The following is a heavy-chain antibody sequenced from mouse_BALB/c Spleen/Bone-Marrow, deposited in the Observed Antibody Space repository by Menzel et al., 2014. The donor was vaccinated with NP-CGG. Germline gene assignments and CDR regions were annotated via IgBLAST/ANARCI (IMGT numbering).Heavy chain of an antibody. V-gene: IGHV14-3*02. D-gene: IGHD2-4*01. Sequence: EVQLQQSGAELVKPGASVELSCTASGFNIKDTYMHWVKQRPEQGLEWIGRIDPANGNTKYDPKFQGKATITADTSSNTAHLHLSSLTSEDTAVYYCANDLFAYWGQGTLVTVSA. CDR2: IDPANGNT. CDR3: ANDLFAY. CDR1: GFNIKDTY. J-gene: IGHJ3*01.